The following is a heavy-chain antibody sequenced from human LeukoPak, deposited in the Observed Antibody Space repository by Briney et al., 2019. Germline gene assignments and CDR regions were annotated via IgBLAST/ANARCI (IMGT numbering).Heavy chain of an antibody. Sequence: GASVKVSCKASGYTFTSYAMQWVRQAPGQRLEWMGWINAGNGNTKYSQKFQGRVTITRDTSASTAYMELSSLRSEDTAVYYCARLRRGAAAGPIDYWGQGTLVTVSS. CDR1: GYTFTSYA. V-gene: IGHV1-3*01. D-gene: IGHD6-13*01. CDR2: INAGNGNT. J-gene: IGHJ4*02. CDR3: ARLRRGAAAGPIDY.